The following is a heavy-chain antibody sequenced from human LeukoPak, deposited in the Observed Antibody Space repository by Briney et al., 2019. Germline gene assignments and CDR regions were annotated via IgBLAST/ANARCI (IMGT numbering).Heavy chain of an antibody. J-gene: IGHJ5*02. CDR3: ARGHPFDP. Sequence: ASVKVSCKASGYTFTSYAMHWVRQAPGQRLEWMGWMNPNSGNTGYAQKFQGRVTMTKNTSISTAYMELSSLRSEDTAVYYCARGHPFDPWGQGTLVTVSS. V-gene: IGHV1-8*02. CDR1: GYTFTSYA. CDR2: MNPNSGNT.